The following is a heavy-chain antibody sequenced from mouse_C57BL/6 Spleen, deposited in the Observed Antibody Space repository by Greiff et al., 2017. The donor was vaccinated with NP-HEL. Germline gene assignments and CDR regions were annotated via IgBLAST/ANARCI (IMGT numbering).Heavy chain of an antibody. D-gene: IGHD1-1*01. J-gene: IGHJ3*01. Sequence: EVQLQQSGPVLVKPGASVKMSCKASGYTFTDYYMNWVKQSHGKSLEWIGVINPYNGGTSYNQKFKGKATLTVDKSSSTAYMELNSLTSEDSAVYYCARDYGSSSFAYWGQGTLVTVSA. CDR1: GYTFTDYY. V-gene: IGHV1-19*01. CDR2: INPYNGGT. CDR3: ARDYGSSSFAY.